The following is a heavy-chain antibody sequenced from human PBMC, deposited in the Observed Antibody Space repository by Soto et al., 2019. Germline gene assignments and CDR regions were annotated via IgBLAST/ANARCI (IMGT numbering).Heavy chain of an antibody. V-gene: IGHV1-18*01. D-gene: IGHD5-12*01. J-gene: IGHJ6*02. CDR3: ARDSPKVATILDYYYGMDV. CDR1: GYTFTSYD. Sequence: ASVKFSFKASGYTFTSYDINWVRQATRQGLEWMGWMNPNNGNTNYAQKLQGRVTMTTDTSTSTAYMELRSLRSEDTAVYYCARDSPKVATILDYYYGMDVWGQGTTVTVSS. CDR2: MNPNNGNT.